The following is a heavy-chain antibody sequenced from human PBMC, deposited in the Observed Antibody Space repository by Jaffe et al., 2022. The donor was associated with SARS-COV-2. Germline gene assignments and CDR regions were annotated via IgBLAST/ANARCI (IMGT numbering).Heavy chain of an antibody. CDR1: GFTFSSYW. Sequence: EVELVESGGGLVQPGGSLRLSCAASGFTFSSYWMHWVRQAPGKGLVWVSGINGGGSSTMYADSVKGRFTISRDNAKNTLYLQMNSLRPDDTAVYFCARGNSGFDYWGQGSLVTVSS. CDR2: INGGGSST. CDR3: ARGNSGFDY. J-gene: IGHJ4*02. D-gene: IGHD1-7*01. V-gene: IGHV3-74*03.